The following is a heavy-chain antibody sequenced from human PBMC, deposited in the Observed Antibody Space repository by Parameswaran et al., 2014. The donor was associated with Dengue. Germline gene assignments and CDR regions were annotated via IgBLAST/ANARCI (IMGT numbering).Heavy chain of an antibody. J-gene: IGHJ5*02. CDR2: INHSGST. V-gene: IGHV4-34*01. CDR3: ARGSPYLLDP. Sequence: VRQMPGKGLEWIGEINHSGSTNYNPSLKSRVTISVDTSKNQFSLKLSSVTAADTAVYYCARGSPYLLDPWGQGTPGHRLL. D-gene: IGHD3-16*01.